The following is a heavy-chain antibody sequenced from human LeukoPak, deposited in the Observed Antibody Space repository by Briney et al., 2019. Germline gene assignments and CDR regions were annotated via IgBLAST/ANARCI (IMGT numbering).Heavy chain of an antibody. CDR2: IKQDGSEK. Sequence: GGSLRLSCAASGFTFNTYWMSWVRQAPGKGLEWVANIKQDGSEKYYVDSVRGRFTISRDNAKNSLYLQMNSLRAEDTAVYYCARAEYCYYCGMDVWGQGTTVTVSS. V-gene: IGHV3-7*03. D-gene: IGHD2/OR15-2a*01. CDR1: GFTFNTYW. CDR3: ARAEYCYYCGMDV. J-gene: IGHJ6*02.